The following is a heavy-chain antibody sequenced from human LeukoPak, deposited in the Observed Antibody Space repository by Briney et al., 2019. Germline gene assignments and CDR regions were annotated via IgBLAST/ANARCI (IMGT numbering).Heavy chain of an antibody. CDR1: LYSFTSYW. CDR2: INPADSDT. CDR3: ARLGDYGMDV. Sequence: GESLKISCKGYLYSFTSYWIGWVRQMPGKGLEWMGIINPADSDTRYSPSFQGLVTISTDTCISTAYLQRSRLKATDTAMYICARLGDYGMDVWGQGSTVAVSS. J-gene: IGHJ6*02. V-gene: IGHV5-51*01.